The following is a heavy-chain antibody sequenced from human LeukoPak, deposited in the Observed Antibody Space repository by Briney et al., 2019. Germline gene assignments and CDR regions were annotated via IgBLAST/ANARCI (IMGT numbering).Heavy chain of an antibody. CDR2: VYHSGTT. CDR1: GYSIMTTFY. D-gene: IGHD6-13*01. J-gene: IGHJ4*02. V-gene: IGHV4-38-2*02. Sequence: SETLSLTCTVSGYSIMTTFYWGWIRQSPTKGLEWIGNVYHSGTTYSNPSLRSRVTISVDTFKNQFSLKLSSVTAADTAVYYCASGPYPAAGTDHQFDYWGQGTLVTVFS. CDR3: ASGPYPAAGTDHQFDY.